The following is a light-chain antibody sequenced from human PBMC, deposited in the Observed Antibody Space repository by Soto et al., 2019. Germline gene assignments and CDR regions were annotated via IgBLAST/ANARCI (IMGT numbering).Light chain of an antibody. Sequence: EVVLTQSPGTLSLSPGDRATLSCTASQSVSSNSLAWYQQIPGQPPRLLIYGASSRATGVPDRFTGSGSETHFTLTITRLEPEDFAVFYCQQYGSSLYTFGQGTKLEIK. CDR3: QQYGSSLYT. V-gene: IGKV3-20*01. CDR1: QSVSSNS. CDR2: GAS. J-gene: IGKJ2*01.